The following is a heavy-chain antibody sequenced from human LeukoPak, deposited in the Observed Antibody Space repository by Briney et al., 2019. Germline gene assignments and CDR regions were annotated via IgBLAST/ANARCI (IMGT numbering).Heavy chain of an antibody. CDR1: GGSISSGGYY. V-gene: IGHV4-31*03. CDR2: IYYSGST. CDR3: AKANYYGSGSYHYFDF. J-gene: IGHJ4*02. D-gene: IGHD3-10*01. Sequence: PSETLSLTCTVSGGSISSGGYYWSWIRQHPGKGLEWIGYIYYSGSTYYNPSLKSRVTISVDTSKNQFSLKLSSVTAADTAVYYCAKANYYGSGSYHYFDFWGQGILVTVSS.